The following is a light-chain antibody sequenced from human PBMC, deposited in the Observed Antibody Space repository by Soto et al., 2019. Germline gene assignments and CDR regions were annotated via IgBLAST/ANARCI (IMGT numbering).Light chain of an antibody. CDR1: QGIRNY. J-gene: IGKJ5*01. Sequence: DIQMTQSPSSLSASVGDRVTITCRASQGIRNYVAWYQQRPGKVPKLLMYAASTLQSGVPSRFSGSGSGTEFTLTISSLQPEDVATYYCQKYNSAPLTFGQGTRLEIK. V-gene: IGKV1-27*01. CDR2: AAS. CDR3: QKYNSAPLT.